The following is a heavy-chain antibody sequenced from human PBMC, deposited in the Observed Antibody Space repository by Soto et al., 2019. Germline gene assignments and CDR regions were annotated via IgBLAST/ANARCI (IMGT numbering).Heavy chain of an antibody. CDR3: ARVSGSYYYGMDA. Sequence: PGGSLRLSCAASGFTVSSNYMSWVRQAPGKGLEWVSVIYSGGSTYYADSVKGRFTISRDNSKNTLYLQMNSLRAEDTAVYYCARVSGSYYYGMDAWGQGTTVTVSS. V-gene: IGHV3-53*01. CDR1: GFTVSSNY. J-gene: IGHJ6*02. CDR2: IYSGGST. D-gene: IGHD1-26*01.